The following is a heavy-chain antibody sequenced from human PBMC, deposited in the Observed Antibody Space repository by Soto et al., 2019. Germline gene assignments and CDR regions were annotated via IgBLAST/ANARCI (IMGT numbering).Heavy chain of an antibody. J-gene: IGHJ3*02. CDR1: GGSISSGGYY. CDR2: IYYSGST. D-gene: IGHD6-6*01. CDR3: ARSSSSSNDAFDI. V-gene: IGHV4-31*03. Sequence: LSLTCTVSGGSISSGGYYWSWIRQHPGKGLEWIGYIYYSGSTYYNPSLKSRVTISVDTSKNQFSLKLSSVTAADTAVYYCARSSSSSNDAFDIWGQGTMVTVSS.